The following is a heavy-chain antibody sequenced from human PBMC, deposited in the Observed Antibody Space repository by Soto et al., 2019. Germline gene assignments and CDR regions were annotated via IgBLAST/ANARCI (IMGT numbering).Heavy chain of an antibody. J-gene: IGHJ2*01. D-gene: IGHD3-10*01. CDR3: ARRHQLQRVGSECYFDL. CDR1: GGSISSYY. V-gene: IGHV4-59*08. Sequence: SETLSLTCTVSGGSISSYYWSWIRQPPGKGLEWIGYIYYSGSTNYNPSLKSRVTISVDTSKNQFSLKLSSVTAADTAVYYCARRHQLQRVGSECYFDLWGRGTLLTVSS. CDR2: IYYSGST.